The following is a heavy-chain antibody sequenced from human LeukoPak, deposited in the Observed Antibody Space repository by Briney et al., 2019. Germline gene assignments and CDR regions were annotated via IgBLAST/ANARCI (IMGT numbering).Heavy chain of an antibody. V-gene: IGHV3-23*01. D-gene: IGHD2-15*01. CDR3: AKAGGIVVVVAATFDY. J-gene: IGHJ4*02. CDR2: LSGSGGST. CDR1: GFTFSSYA. Sequence: PGGSLRLSCAASGFTFSSYAMNWVRQAPGKGLEWVSVLSGSGGSTVYADSVKGRFTISRDNPKNTLYLQMSSLRVEDTAVYYCAKAGGIVVVVAATFDYWGQGTLVTVSP.